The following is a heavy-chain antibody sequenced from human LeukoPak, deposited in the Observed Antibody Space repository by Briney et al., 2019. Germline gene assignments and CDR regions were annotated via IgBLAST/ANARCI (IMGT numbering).Heavy chain of an antibody. J-gene: IGHJ4*02. Sequence: SETLSLTCTVSGGSISSYYWNWMRQPPGRGLEWIGYIHYSGSTKYNPSLKSRVTISVDTSKNQFSLKLSSVTAADTAVYYCARWYSSGWAFDYWGQGTLVPVSS. CDR3: ARWYSSGWAFDY. CDR2: IHYSGST. CDR1: GGSISSYY. V-gene: IGHV4-59*08. D-gene: IGHD6-19*01.